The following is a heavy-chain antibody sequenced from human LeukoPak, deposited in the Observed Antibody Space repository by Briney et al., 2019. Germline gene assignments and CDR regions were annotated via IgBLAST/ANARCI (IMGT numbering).Heavy chain of an antibody. D-gene: IGHD2-2*01. CDR1: GFTFSSYS. V-gene: IGHV3-21*01. Sequence: GGSLRLSCAASGFTFSSYSMNWVRQAPGKGLEWVSSISSSSSYIYYADSVKGRFTISRDNAKNSLYLQMNSLRAEDTAVYYCARDRPTTSAFDIWGQGTMVTVSS. J-gene: IGHJ3*02. CDR2: ISSSSSYI. CDR3: ARDRPTTSAFDI.